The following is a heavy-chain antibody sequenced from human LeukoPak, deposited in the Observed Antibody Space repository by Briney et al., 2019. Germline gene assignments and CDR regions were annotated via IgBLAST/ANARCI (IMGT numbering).Heavy chain of an antibody. D-gene: IGHD1-14*01. Sequence: GGSLRLSCAASGFTFSSYWIHWVRQAPGKGLAWVSRIDNDGSDTIFADSVKGRFTLSRDNSKNTVYLQMNSLRAEDTAVYYCARGGFHHGFDIWGQGTMVTVS. V-gene: IGHV3-74*01. J-gene: IGHJ3*02. CDR3: ARGGFHHGFDI. CDR2: IDNDGSDT. CDR1: GFTFSSYW.